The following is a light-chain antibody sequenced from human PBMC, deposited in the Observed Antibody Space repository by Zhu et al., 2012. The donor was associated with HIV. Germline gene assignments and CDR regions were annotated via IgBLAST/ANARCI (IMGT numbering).Light chain of an antibody. J-gene: IGKJ1*01. Sequence: EIVMMQSPATLSVSPGERATLSCRVSQSVSSNLAWYQQKPGQAPRLLIYGASTRATGIPARFSGSGSGTDFTLTISSLQSEDFAVYYCQQYNDWWTFGQGTKVEIK. CDR2: GAS. CDR3: QQYNDWWT. CDR1: QSVSSN. V-gene: IGKV3D-15*02.